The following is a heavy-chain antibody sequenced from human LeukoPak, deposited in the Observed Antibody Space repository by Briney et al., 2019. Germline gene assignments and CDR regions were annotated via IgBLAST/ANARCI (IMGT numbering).Heavy chain of an antibody. V-gene: IGHV3-30*18. CDR2: ISYDGSNK. D-gene: IGHD2-2*01. CDR1: GFTFSSYG. CDR3: AKLQPYCSTTTCYPFDL. Sequence: PGRSLRLSCAASGFTFSSYGMHWVRQAPGKGLEWVAVISYDGSNKYYADSVKGRFTISRDNSKNTLYLQMNSLRPEDTAVYYCAKLQPYCSTTTCYPFDLWGQGTLVTVSS. J-gene: IGHJ3*01.